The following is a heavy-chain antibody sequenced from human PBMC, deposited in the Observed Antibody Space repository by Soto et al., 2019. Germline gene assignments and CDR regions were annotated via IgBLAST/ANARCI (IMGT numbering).Heavy chain of an antibody. V-gene: IGHV3-30-3*01. Sequence: GGSLRLSCAASGVRLSSYIMHLVRLGPGKGLEWVAAISSDGANKYYADSVKGRFTISRDNPKNTLSLHMTSLGTDDTAVYFCAKEPLGISYGMDVWGQGNRVTVS. J-gene: IGHJ6*02. CDR3: AKEPLGISYGMDV. CDR2: ISSDGANK. CDR1: GVRLSSYI. D-gene: IGHD2-15*01.